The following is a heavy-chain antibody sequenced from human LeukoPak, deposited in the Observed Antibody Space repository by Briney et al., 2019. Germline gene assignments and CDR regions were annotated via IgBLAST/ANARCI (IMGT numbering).Heavy chain of an antibody. CDR3: ARDPMYYYGSGSNTHFDY. Sequence: ASVKVSCKASGYTFTSYGISWVRQAPGQGLEWMGWISAYNGNTNYAQKLQGRVTTTTDTSTSTAYMELRSLRSDDTAVYYCARDPMYYYGSGSNTHFDYWGQGTLVTVSS. D-gene: IGHD3-10*01. V-gene: IGHV1-18*01. J-gene: IGHJ4*02. CDR1: GYTFTSYG. CDR2: ISAYNGNT.